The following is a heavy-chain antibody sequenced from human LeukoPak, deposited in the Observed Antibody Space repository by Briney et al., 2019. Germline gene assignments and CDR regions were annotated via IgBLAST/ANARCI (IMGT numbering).Heavy chain of an antibody. D-gene: IGHD2-21*02. CDR1: GGSISSYY. Sequence: SETLSLTCTVSGGSISSYYWSWIRQPPGKGLEWIGYIYYSGSTNYNPSLKSRVTISVDTSKNQFSLKLSSVTAADTAVYYCARTKDRYWTGYYFDYWGQGTLVTVSS. V-gene: IGHV4-59*08. J-gene: IGHJ4*02. CDR3: ARTKDRYWTGYYFDY. CDR2: IYYSGST.